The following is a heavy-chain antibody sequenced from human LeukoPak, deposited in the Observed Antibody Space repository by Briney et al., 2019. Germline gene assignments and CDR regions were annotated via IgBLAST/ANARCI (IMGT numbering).Heavy chain of an antibody. CDR1: GFTFSSYA. Sequence: GGSLRLSCAASGFTFSSYAMSWVRQAPGKGLEWVSYISSSGSTIYYADSVKGRFTISRDNAKNSLYLQMNSLRAEDTAVYYCARESPHRTPGAITGDGGFDAFGIWGQGTMVTVSS. J-gene: IGHJ3*02. CDR3: ARESPHRTPGAITGDGGFDAFGI. V-gene: IGHV3-48*04. D-gene: IGHD7-27*01. CDR2: ISSSGSTI.